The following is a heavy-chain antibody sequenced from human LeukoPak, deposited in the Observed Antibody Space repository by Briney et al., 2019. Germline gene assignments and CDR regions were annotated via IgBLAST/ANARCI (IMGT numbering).Heavy chain of an antibody. CDR1: GGSISNY. CDR2: IYTSGST. J-gene: IGHJ3*02. CDR3: ARDLYIDSSGYNAFDI. Sequence: SETLSLTCTVSGGSISNYWSWIRQPAGKGLEWIGRIYTSGSTNYNPSLKSRVTMSVDTSKNQFSLKLSSVTAADTAVYYCARDLYIDSSGYNAFDIWGQGTMVTVSS. D-gene: IGHD3-22*01. V-gene: IGHV4-4*07.